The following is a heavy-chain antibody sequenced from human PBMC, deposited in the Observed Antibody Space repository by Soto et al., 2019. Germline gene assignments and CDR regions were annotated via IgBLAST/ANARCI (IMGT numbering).Heavy chain of an antibody. D-gene: IGHD2-2*01. V-gene: IGHV4-59*08. CDR1: GDSISSYY. Sequence: SETLSLTCTVSGDSISSYYWSWIRQPPGKGLEWIGYIYYSGSTNYNPSLKSRVTISVDTSKNQFSLKLSSVTAADTAVYYCARRGAGTSWTSIDYWGQGTLVTVSS. J-gene: IGHJ4*02. CDR2: IYYSGST. CDR3: ARRGAGTSWTSIDY.